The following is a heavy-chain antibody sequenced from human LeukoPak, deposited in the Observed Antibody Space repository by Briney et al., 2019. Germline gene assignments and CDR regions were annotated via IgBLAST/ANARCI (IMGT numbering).Heavy chain of an antibody. V-gene: IGHV3-48*01. Sequence: GGSLRLSCAASGFTFSSYTMNWVRQAPGKGLEWVSYISSSSSTIYYADSVKGRFTISRDNAKNSLYLQMNSLRAEDSAVYYCARVSGYYFDYWGQGTLVTVSS. CDR3: ARVSGYYFDY. J-gene: IGHJ4*02. D-gene: IGHD3-22*01. CDR2: ISSSSSTI. CDR1: GFTFSSYT.